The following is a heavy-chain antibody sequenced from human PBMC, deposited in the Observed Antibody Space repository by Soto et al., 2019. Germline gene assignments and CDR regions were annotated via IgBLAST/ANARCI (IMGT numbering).Heavy chain of an antibody. J-gene: IGHJ1*01. CDR1: GCSFTNND. CDR2: MNPGSGDT. CDR3: ATTGWRVSEY. V-gene: IGHV1-8*01. Sequence: ASVKVSCKASGCSFTNNDVSWVRQATGQGLEWMGWMNPGSGDTGYAQKFQGRVTMTRDISIATAYMELNNLRAEDTAVYYCATTGWRVSEYWGQGTLVTVSS.